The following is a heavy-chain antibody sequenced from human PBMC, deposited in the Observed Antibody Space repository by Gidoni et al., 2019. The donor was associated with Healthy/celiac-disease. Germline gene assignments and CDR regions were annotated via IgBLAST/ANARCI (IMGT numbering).Heavy chain of an antibody. D-gene: IGHD2-15*01. V-gene: IGHV1-2*02. J-gene: IGHJ6*02. Sequence: VPLVQSGAEVKKPGASVKVSCKASGYTFPGYYMHWVRQAPGQGLEWMGWINPNRGGTNYAQKVQGRVTMNRDTSISTAYMELSRLRSDDTAVYYCERVRGYGGNHPSGRDVWGQGTTVTVSS. CDR1: GYTFPGYY. CDR3: ERVRGYGGNHPSGRDV. CDR2: INPNRGGT.